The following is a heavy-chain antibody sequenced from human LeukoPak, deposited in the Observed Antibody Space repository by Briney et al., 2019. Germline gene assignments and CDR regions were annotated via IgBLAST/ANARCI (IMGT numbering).Heavy chain of an antibody. CDR3: ARGKRTTMMNYGMDV. CDR2: MNHSGST. D-gene: IGHD3-22*01. V-gene: IGHV4-34*01. J-gene: IGHJ6*02. CDR1: GGSFSGYY. Sequence: SETLSLTCAVYGGSFSGYYWSWIRQPPGKGLEWIGEMNHSGSTNYNPSLKSRVTISVDTSKNQFSLKLSSVTAADTAVYYCARGKRTTMMNYGMDVWGQGTTVTVSS.